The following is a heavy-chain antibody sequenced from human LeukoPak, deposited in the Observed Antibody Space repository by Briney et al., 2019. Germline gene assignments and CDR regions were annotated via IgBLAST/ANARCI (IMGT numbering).Heavy chain of an antibody. CDR2: IYSGGST. CDR3: ARDYDSSGYFSTFDY. V-gene: IGHV3-66*02. CDR1: GFTFGDYA. Sequence: GGSLRLSCTASGFTFGDYAMSWFRQAPGKGLEWVSVIYSGGSTYYADSVKGRFTISRDNSKNTLYLQMNSLRAEDTAVYYCARDYDSSGYFSTFDYWGQGTLVTVSS. D-gene: IGHD3-22*01. J-gene: IGHJ4*02.